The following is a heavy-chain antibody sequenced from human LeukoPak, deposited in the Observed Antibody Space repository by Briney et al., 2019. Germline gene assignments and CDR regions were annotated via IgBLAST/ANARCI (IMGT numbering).Heavy chain of an antibody. Sequence: SETLSLTCTVSGGSISSYYWSWIRQPPGEGLEWIGYIYYSGSTNYNPSLKSRVTISVDTSKNQFSLKLSSVTAADTAVYYCARQFGGFDPWGQGTLVTVSS. J-gene: IGHJ5*02. V-gene: IGHV4-59*08. CDR2: IYYSGST. CDR1: GGSISSYY. D-gene: IGHD3-3*01. CDR3: ARQFGGFDP.